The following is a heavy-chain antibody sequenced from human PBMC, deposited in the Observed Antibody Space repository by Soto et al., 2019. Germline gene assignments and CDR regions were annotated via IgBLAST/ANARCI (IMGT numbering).Heavy chain of an antibody. V-gene: IGHV1-24*01. CDR2: FDPEDGET. Sequence: ASVNCYVNVSGYTLTEVSMHWVRQAPGKVLDCIGGFDPEDGETIYAQNFQGRVTMTEETSTDTSYMELSSLRSEDTAVYYCATDPDSSGWSWGHATLVNVSS. D-gene: IGHD6-19*01. CDR1: GYTLTEVS. CDR3: ATDPDSSGWS. J-gene: IGHJ4*01.